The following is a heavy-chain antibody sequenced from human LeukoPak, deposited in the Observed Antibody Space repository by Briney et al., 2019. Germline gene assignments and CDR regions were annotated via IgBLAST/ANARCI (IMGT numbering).Heavy chain of an antibody. J-gene: IGHJ6*03. V-gene: IGHV4-34*01. CDR1: GGSFSGYY. Sequence: SETLSLTCAVYGGSFSGYYWSWIRQPPGKGLEWIWEINHSGSTNYNPSLKSRVTISVDTSKNQFSLKLSSVTAADTAVYYCARGAFCGGDCYSGGNYYYYYMDVWGKGTTVTVSS. CDR3: ARGAFCGGDCYSGGNYYYYYMDV. CDR2: INHSGST. D-gene: IGHD2-21*02.